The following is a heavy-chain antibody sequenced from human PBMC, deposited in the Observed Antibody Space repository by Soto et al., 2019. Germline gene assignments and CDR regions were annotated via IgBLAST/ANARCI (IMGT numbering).Heavy chain of an antibody. CDR1: GYTFTSYG. V-gene: IGHV1-18*01. D-gene: IGHD2-15*01. CDR3: ARDPRIVVVVAAKGAFDI. J-gene: IGHJ3*02. CDR2: ISAYNGNT. Sequence: ASVKVSCKASGYTFTSYGISWVRQAPGQGLEWMGWISAYNGNTNYAQKLQGRVTMTTDTSTSTAYMELRSLRSDDTAVYYCARDPRIVVVVAAKGAFDIWGQGTMVTVSS.